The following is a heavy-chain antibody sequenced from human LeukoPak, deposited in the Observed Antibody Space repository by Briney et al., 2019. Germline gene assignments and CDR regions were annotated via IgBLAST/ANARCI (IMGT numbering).Heavy chain of an antibody. J-gene: IGHJ5*02. D-gene: IGHD6-13*01. CDR3: ARQNHSSSWYYNWFDP. V-gene: IGHV4-39*01. Sequence: SETLSLTCTVSGGSISSSSYYWSWIRQPPGKGLEWIGEINHSGSTNYNPSLKSRVTISVDTSKNQFSLKLSSVTAADTAVYYCARQNHSSSWYYNWFDPWGQGALVTVSS. CDR2: INHSGST. CDR1: GGSISSSSYY.